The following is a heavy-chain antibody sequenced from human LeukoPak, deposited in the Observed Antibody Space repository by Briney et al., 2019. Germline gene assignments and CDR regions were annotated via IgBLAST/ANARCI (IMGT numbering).Heavy chain of an antibody. CDR1: GGTFSSYT. J-gene: IGHJ6*02. CDR3: ARGPYYYDSSGTYYYGMDV. V-gene: IGHV1-69*02. D-gene: IGHD3-22*01. CDR2: IIPILGIA. Sequence: SVKVSCKASGGTFSSYTISWVRQAPGQGLEWMGRIIPILGIANCAQKFQGRVTITADKSTSTAYMELSSLRSEDTAVYYCARGPYYYDSSGTYYYGMDVWGQGTTVTVSS.